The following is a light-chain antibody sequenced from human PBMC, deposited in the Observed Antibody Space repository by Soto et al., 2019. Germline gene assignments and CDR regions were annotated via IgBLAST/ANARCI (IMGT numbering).Light chain of an antibody. Sequence: RTPSPATLSVSPVDRATLSGRASQSVSSNLAWYQQKPGQAPRLLIYGASTRATGIPARFSGSGSGTEFTLTISRLQSEDFAVYYCQQYNNWPRTFGQGTKVDIK. J-gene: IGKJ1*01. CDR2: GAS. CDR1: QSVSSN. CDR3: QQYNNWPRT. V-gene: IGKV3-15*01.